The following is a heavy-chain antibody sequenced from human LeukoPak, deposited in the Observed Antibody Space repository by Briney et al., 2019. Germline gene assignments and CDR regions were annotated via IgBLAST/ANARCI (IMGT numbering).Heavy chain of an antibody. CDR1: GYSFTSYW. V-gene: IGHV5-51*01. J-gene: IGHJ4*02. Sequence: GESLKISCKGSGYSFTSYWIGWVRQMPGKGLEWMGIIYPGDSDTRYSPSFQGQVTISADKSISTAYLQWSSLKASDTAMYYCARITGYCSGTSCSYYFDYWGQGTLVTVSS. CDR3: ARITGYCSGTSCSYYFDY. D-gene: IGHD2-2*03. CDR2: IYPGDSDT.